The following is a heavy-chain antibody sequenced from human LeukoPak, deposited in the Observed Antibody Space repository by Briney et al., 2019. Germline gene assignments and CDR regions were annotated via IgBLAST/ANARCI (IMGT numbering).Heavy chain of an antibody. CDR1: GFTVSSNY. J-gene: IGHJ4*02. CDR2: IYSGGST. V-gene: IGHV3-66*02. D-gene: IGHD3-3*01. CDR3: ARDGITIFGVVQRASGY. Sequence: PGGSLRLSCAASGFTVSSNYMSWVRQAPGKGLEWVSVIYSGGSTYYADSVKGRFTISRDNSKNTLYLQMNSLRAEDTAVYYCARDGITIFGVVQRASGYWGQGTLVTVSS.